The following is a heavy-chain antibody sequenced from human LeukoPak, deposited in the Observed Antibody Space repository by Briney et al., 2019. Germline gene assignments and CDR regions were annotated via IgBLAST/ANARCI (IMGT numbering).Heavy chain of an antibody. Sequence: SETLSLTCTVSGYSISSGYYWGWIRQPPGQGLEWIGFIYHSGSTYYNPSLKSRVTISVDTSKNQFSLKLSSVTAVDTAVYYCARHVVRGVIFFDYWGQGTLVTVSS. CDR1: GYSISSGYY. V-gene: IGHV4-38-2*02. J-gene: IGHJ4*02. CDR2: IYHSGST. CDR3: ARHVVRGVIFFDY. D-gene: IGHD3-10*01.